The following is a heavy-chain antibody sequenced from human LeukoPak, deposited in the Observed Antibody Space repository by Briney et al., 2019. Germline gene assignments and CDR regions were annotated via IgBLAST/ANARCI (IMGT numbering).Heavy chain of an antibody. CDR3: ARGDPGRYYYYGMDV. CDR2: IIPILGIA. V-gene: IGHV1-69*02. J-gene: IGHJ6*02. Sequence: ASVKVSCKASGGTFSSYTISWVRQAPGQGLGWMGRIIPILGIANYAQKFQGRVTITADKSTSTAYMELSSLRSEDTAVYYCARGDPGRYYYYGMDVWGQGTTVTVSS. CDR1: GGTFSSYT.